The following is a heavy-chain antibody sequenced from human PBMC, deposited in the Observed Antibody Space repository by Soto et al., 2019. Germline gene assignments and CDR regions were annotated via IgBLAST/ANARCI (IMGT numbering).Heavy chain of an antibody. V-gene: IGHV3-74*01. J-gene: IGHJ4*02. Sequence: EVQLVESGGGLVQPGGSLRLSCAASGFTFSSYWMHWVRQAPGKGLVWVSRINSDGSSTSYEDSVKGRFTISRDNAKNTLYLQMHSLRAEDTAVYYCVRTSLVVAAATREDYWGQGTLVTVSS. D-gene: IGHD2-15*01. CDR2: INSDGSST. CDR3: VRTSLVVAAATREDY. CDR1: GFTFSSYW.